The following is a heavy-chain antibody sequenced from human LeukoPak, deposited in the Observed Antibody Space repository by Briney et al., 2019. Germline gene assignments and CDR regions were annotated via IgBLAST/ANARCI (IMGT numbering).Heavy chain of an antibody. Sequence: SETLSLTCTVSGGSISSSSYYWGWIRQPPGKGLGWNGSIYYSGSTYYNPSLNSRVTISVDTPKNQFSLKLSSVTAADTAVYYCARDGTDGYNAGMDYWGQGTLVTVSS. J-gene: IGHJ4*02. D-gene: IGHD5-24*01. CDR3: ARDGTDGYNAGMDY. CDR1: GGSISSSSYY. V-gene: IGHV4-39*07. CDR2: IYYSGST.